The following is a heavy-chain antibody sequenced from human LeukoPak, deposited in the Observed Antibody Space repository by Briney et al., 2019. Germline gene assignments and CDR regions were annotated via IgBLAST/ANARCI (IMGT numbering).Heavy chain of an antibody. CDR3: ARAKRPYYYDSSGSNWFDP. D-gene: IGHD3-22*01. CDR2: ISAYNGNT. CDR1: GYTFTSYG. J-gene: IGHJ5*02. V-gene: IGHV1-18*01. Sequence: GASVKVSCKASGYTFTSYGISWVRQAPGQGLEWMGWISAYNGNTNYAQKLQGRVTMTKDTSTSTAYMELRSLRSDDTAVYYCARAKRPYYYDSSGSNWFDPWGQGTLVTVSS.